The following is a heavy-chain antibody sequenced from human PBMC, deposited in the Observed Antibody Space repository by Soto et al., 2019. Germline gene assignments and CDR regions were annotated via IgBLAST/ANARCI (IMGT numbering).Heavy chain of an antibody. CDR2: ISSSGSTI. CDR1: GFTFSSYE. J-gene: IGHJ6*02. Sequence: GGSLRLSCAASGFTFSSYEMNWVRQAPGKGLEWVSYISSSGSTIYYADSVKGRFTISRDNAKNSLYLQMNSLRAEDTAVYYCARVPGSSYYYYYYGMDVWGQGTTVTVSS. CDR3: ARVPGSSYYYYYYGMDV. V-gene: IGHV3-48*03. D-gene: IGHD2-2*01.